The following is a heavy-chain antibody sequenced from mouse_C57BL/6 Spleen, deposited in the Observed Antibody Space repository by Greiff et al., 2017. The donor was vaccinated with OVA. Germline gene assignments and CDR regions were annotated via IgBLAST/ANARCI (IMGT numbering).Heavy chain of an antibody. D-gene: IGHD2-4*01. J-gene: IGHJ2*01. V-gene: IGHV1-69*01. CDR3: ARKRGYDYYFDY. Sequence: VQLQQSGAELVMPGASVKLSCKASGYTFTSYWMHWVKQRPGQGLEWIGEIDPSDSYTNYNQKFKGKSTLTVDKSSSTAYMQLSSLTSEDSAVYYCARKRGYDYYFDYWGQGTTLTVSS. CDR2: IDPSDSYT. CDR1: GYTFTSYW.